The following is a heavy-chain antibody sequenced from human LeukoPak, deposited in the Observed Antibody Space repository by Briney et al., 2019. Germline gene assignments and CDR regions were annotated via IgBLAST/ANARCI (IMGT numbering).Heavy chain of an antibody. V-gene: IGHV6-1*01. D-gene: IGHD6-19*01. Sequence: SQTLSLTCVVSGDSVSSKNGAWNWIRQSPSRGLEWLGRTYYRSKWYNDYAESMEGRMTISQDTSKNQYSLHLNSVTPDDTAVYYCARDFGTTGWHTFDYWGQGTLVSVSS. CDR3: ARDFGTTGWHTFDY. CDR1: GDSVSSKNGA. CDR2: TYYRSKWYN. J-gene: IGHJ4*02.